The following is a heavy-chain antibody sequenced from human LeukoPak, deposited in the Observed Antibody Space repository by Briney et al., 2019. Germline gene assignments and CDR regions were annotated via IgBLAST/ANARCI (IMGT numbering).Heavy chain of an antibody. CDR3: ARDQYYDILKRPLGGMDV. V-gene: IGHV3-23*01. J-gene: IGHJ6*02. Sequence: GGSLRLSCAASGFTFSSFALNWVRQAPGQGLEWVSTITGTGALTYYADSVKGRFTISRDNPKNTLYLQMNSLRAEDTAVYYCARDQYYDILKRPLGGMDVWGQGTAVTVSS. CDR2: ITGTGALT. D-gene: IGHD3-9*01. CDR1: GFTFSSFA.